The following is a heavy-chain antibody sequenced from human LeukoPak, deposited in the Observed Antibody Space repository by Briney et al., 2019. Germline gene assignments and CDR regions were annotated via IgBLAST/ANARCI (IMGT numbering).Heavy chain of an antibody. V-gene: IGHV4-59*06. J-gene: IGHJ4*02. D-gene: IGHD3-22*01. CDR3: ARADSSGYYYDY. CDR1: GGSISSYY. Sequence: SETLSLTCTVSGGSISSYYWSWIRQPPGKGLEWIGYIYYSGSTYYNPSLKSRLTISVDTSKNQFSLNLSSVTAADTAVYYCARADSSGYYYDYWGQGTLVTVSS. CDR2: IYYSGST.